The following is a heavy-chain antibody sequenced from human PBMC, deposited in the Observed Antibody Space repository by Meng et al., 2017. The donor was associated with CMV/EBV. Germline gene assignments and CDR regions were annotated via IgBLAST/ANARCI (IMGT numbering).Heavy chain of an antibody. CDR1: GFTFSNAW. Sequence: SWAASGFTFSNAWMSWVRQAPGKGLEWVGRIKSKSDGGTKDYAAPVKGRFTISRDDSKNTLYLQMNSLRTEDTAVYFCTTRQRILIFQVVPPYWGQGTLVTVSS. CDR2: IKSKSDGGTK. V-gene: IGHV3-15*01. D-gene: IGHD3/OR15-3a*01. CDR3: TTRQRILIFQVVPPY. J-gene: IGHJ4*02.